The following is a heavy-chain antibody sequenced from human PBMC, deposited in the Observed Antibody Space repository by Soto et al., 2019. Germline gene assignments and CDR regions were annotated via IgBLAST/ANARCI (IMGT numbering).Heavy chain of an antibody. CDR1: GGTFSSYA. CDR2: IIPIFGTA. J-gene: IGHJ4*02. Sequence: SVKVSCKASGGTFSSYAISWVRQAPGQGLEWMGGIIPIFGTANYAQKFQGRVTITADESTSTAYMELSSLRSEDTAVYYCAREFRYNWNDKVTFDYWGQGTLVTVLL. CDR3: AREFRYNWNDKVTFDY. V-gene: IGHV1-69*13. D-gene: IGHD1-20*01.